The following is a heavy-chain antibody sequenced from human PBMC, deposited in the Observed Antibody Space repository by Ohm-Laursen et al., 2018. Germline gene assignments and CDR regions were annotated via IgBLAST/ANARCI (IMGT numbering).Heavy chain of an antibody. V-gene: IGHV4-39*01. D-gene: IGHD2-15*01. J-gene: IGHJ5*02. CDR3: ARHPVYCSGGSCYTNWFDP. CDR1: GGSISSSSYY. CDR2: IYYSGST. Sequence: SDTLSLTCTVSGGSISSSSYYWGWIRQPPGKGLEWIGSIYYSGSTYYNPSLKSRVTISVDTSKNQFSLKLSSVTAADTAVYYCARHPVYCSGGSCYTNWFDPWGQGTLVTVSS.